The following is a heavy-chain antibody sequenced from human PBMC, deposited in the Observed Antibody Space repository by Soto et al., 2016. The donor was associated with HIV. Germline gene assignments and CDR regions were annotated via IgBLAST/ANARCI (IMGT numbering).Heavy chain of an antibody. J-gene: IGHJ4*02. Sequence: QVQLVQSGAEVKKPGASVKVSCKASGYTFTGYYMHWVRQAPGQGLEWMGWINPNSGGTNYAQKFQGRVTMTRDTSISTAYMELSRLRSDDTAVYYCARDHPTTVTTGPPDYWGQGTLVTVSS. CDR1: GYTFTGYY. CDR3: ARDHPTTVTTGPPDY. D-gene: IGHD4-17*01. CDR2: INPNSGGT. V-gene: IGHV1-2*02.